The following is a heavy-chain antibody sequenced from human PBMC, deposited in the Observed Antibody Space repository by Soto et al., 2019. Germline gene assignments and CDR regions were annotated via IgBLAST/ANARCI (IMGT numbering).Heavy chain of an antibody. J-gene: IGHJ5*02. D-gene: IGHD6-13*01. CDR2: IIPIFGTA. CDR1: YGTFSSYA. V-gene: IGHV1-69*13. Sequence: ASVKVSCKAGYGTFSSYASSWVRQARGRGLEWMGGIIPIFGTANSAQKFQGRVTISADESTRTAYMELSSLRSEDTAVYYCARDLAAAGDNRWFDPWGQGTLVTVSS. CDR3: ARDLAAAGDNRWFDP.